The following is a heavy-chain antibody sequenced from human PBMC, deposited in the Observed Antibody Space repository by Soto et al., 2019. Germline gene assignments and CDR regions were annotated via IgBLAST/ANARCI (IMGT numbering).Heavy chain of an antibody. CDR2: ISTFNGNT. Sequence: QVHLVQSGTEVKEPGASVKVSCKASASTFTGYAINWVRQAPGQGLEWMGWISTFNGNTTYAGNFEGRVTMTTNTSTTTAYMELTSLTFDDSAVYFCARGTVTSGRWFGPWGQGTLVSVSS. J-gene: IGHJ5*02. CDR3: ARGTVTSGRWFGP. V-gene: IGHV1-18*04. CDR1: ASTFTGYA. D-gene: IGHD4-17*01.